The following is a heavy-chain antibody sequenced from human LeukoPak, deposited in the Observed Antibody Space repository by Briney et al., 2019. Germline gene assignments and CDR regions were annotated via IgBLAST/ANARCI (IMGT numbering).Heavy chain of an antibody. Sequence: ASVKVSCKVSGYTLTELSMHWVRQAPGKGLEWMGGFDPEDGETIYAQKFQGRVTMTEDTSTDTAYMELSSLRSEDTAVYYCATSCSSTSCYPHYYYYMDVWGKGTTVTVSS. CDR2: FDPEDGET. V-gene: IGHV1-24*01. CDR3: ATSCSSTSCYPHYYYYMDV. J-gene: IGHJ6*03. CDR1: GYTLTELS. D-gene: IGHD2-2*01.